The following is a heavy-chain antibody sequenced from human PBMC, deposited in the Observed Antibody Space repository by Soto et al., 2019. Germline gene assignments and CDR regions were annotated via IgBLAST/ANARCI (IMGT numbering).Heavy chain of an antibody. D-gene: IGHD3-10*01. V-gene: IGHV4-59*08. CDR2: IYYSGST. J-gene: IGHJ5*02. CDR1: GGSISSYY. Sequence: PSETLSLTCTVSGGSISSYYWSWIRQPPGKGLEWIGYIYYSGSTNYNPSLKSRVTISVDTSKNQFSLKLSSVTAADTAVYSCAGTTWFGGFNWYDPWGPGTLVTVSS. CDR3: AGTTWFGGFNWYDP.